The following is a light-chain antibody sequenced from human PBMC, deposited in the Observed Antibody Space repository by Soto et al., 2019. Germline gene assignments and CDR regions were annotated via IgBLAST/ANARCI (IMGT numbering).Light chain of an antibody. CDR1: QSVSRN. CDR3: QQYQKWPPIT. CDR2: GAS. V-gene: IGKV3-15*01. Sequence: ERVMTQSPATLSASPGERVTFSCRASQSVSRNLAWYQQKPGHGPRLLIYGASSRATGIPDRFSGSGSGIEFTLTITGLQSEDFAVYYCQQYQKWPPITFGQGTRLEI. J-gene: IGKJ5*01.